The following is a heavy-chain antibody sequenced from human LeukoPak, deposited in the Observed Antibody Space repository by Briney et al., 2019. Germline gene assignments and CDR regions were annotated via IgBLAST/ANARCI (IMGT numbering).Heavy chain of an antibody. CDR1: GYTFTNYD. V-gene: IGHV1-8*01. Sequence: ASVKVSCKASGYTFTNYDINWVRQATGQGLEWMGWMNPNSGNTGYAQKFQGRVTMTRNTSISTAYMELRSLRSDDTAVYYCARDIIVVVLAAELFFDYWGQGTLVTVSS. CDR3: ARDIIVVVLAAELFFDY. CDR2: MNPNSGNT. J-gene: IGHJ4*02. D-gene: IGHD2-2*01.